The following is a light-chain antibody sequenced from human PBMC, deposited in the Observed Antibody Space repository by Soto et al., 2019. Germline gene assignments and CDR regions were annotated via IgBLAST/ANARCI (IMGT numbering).Light chain of an antibody. CDR1: SSNIGSNY. CDR2: RNN. J-gene: IGLJ1*01. CDR3: AAWDDSLSGPWV. Sequence: QSVLTQPPSASGTPRQRVTISCSGSSSNIGSNYVYWYQQLPGTAPKLLIYRNNQRPSGVPDRFSGSKSGTSASLAISGLRSEDEADYYCAAWDDSLSGPWVFGTGTKVTVL. V-gene: IGLV1-47*01.